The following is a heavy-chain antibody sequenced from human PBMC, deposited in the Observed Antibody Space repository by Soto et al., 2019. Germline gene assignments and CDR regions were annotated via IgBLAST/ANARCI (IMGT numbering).Heavy chain of an antibody. V-gene: IGHV3-33*01. Sequence: QVQLVESGGGVVQPGRSLRLSCAASGFTFSSYGMHWVRQAPGKGLEWVAVIWYDGSNKYYADSVKGRFTISSDNSKNTLYLQMNSLRAEDTAVYYCARGRCLVTTFNCWFDPWGQGTLVTVSS. CDR3: ARGRCLVTTFNCWFDP. J-gene: IGHJ5*02. CDR2: IWYDGSNK. D-gene: IGHD4-17*01. CDR1: GFTFSSYG.